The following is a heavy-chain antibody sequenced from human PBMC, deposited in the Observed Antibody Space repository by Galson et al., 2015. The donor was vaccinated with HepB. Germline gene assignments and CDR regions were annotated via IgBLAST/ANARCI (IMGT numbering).Heavy chain of an antibody. CDR2: IIPLFGTA. J-gene: IGHJ4*02. CDR3: ARGYDSGSYYYHY. Sequence: SVKVSCKASGGTFSNYAIDWVRQAPGQGPEWIGGIIPLFGTAKYAQIFQGRVTITADTSTSTAHMELSSLRPEDTAVYYCARGYDSGSYYYHYWGQGSLVTVSS. D-gene: IGHD3-10*01. V-gene: IGHV1-69*06. CDR1: GGTFSNYA.